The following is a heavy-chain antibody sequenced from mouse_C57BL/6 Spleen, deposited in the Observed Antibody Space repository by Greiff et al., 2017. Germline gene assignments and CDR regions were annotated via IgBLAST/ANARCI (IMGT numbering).Heavy chain of an antibody. V-gene: IGHV1-55*01. J-gene: IGHJ4*01. D-gene: IGHD1-3*01. CDR3: ARLESYNAMDY. CDR1: GYNFTSYW. Sequence: QVQLQQPGAELVKPGASVKMSCKASGYNFTSYWITWVRQRPGPGLEWIGDIYPGSGSTNYNEKFKSKATLNVDTSSSTSDMQLSSLTSEDSAVYYCARLESYNAMDYWGQGTSVTVSS. CDR2: IYPGSGST.